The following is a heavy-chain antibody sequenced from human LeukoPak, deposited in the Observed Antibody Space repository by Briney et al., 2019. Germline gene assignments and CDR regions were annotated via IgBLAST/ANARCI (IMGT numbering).Heavy chain of an antibody. D-gene: IGHD1-7*01. CDR3: AKRRGLELLYYYYMDV. Sequence: GGSLRLSCAASGFTFSSYAMSWVRQAPGKGLEWVSAISGSGGSTYYADSVKGRFTISRDNSKNTLYLQMNSLRAEDRAVYYCAKRRGLELLYYYYMDVWGKGTTVTVSS. CDR1: GFTFSSYA. V-gene: IGHV3-23*01. J-gene: IGHJ6*03. CDR2: ISGSGGST.